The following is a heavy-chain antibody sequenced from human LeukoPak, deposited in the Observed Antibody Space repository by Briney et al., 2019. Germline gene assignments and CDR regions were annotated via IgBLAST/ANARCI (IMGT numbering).Heavy chain of an antibody. V-gene: IGHV5-51*01. J-gene: IGHJ4*02. D-gene: IGHD2-2*01. CDR1: ADCFSSYC. Sequence: MIFCNGSADCFSSYCIGWVRQLPAKGVEWMVFIYTGDCDTRYCPYSQGRGTISADKSISTAYLQWNSLKASDTAMYYCAKQSHCSSTSCPYYFDYWGQGTLVTVSS. CDR3: AKQSHCSSTSCPYYFDY. CDR2: IYTGDCDT.